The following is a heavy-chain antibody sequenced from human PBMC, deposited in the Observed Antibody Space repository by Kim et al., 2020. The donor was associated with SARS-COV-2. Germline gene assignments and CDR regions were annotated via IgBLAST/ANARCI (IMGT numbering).Heavy chain of an antibody. CDR2: SGIT. D-gene: IGHD6-19*01. V-gene: IGHV4-59*09. CDR3: ARGAVAGT. J-gene: IGHJ4*02. Sequence: SGITHYNPSLKTRVPVSVDAAKNQFSLKLSSVTAADTAVYYCARGAVAGTWGQGTLVTVSS.